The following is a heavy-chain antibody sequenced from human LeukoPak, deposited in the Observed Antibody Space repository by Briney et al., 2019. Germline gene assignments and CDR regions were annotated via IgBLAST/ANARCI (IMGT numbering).Heavy chain of an antibody. CDR3: ARAASTYYYGLDV. V-gene: IGHV4-4*07. CDR2: IYTSGTT. Sequence: SETLSLTCTVSGASSSSYYWCWIRQPAGKGLEWIGRIYTSGTTNYNPSLNSRVTMSLDTSKNQFSLKLGSVTAADTAVYYCARAASTYYYGLDVWGQGTTVTVYS. J-gene: IGHJ6*02. D-gene: IGHD2-15*01. CDR1: GASSSSYY.